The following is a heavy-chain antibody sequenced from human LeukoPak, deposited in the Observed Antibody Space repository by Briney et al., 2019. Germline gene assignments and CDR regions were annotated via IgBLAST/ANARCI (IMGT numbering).Heavy chain of an antibody. CDR3: ARGSGYYDSSAGLWVPGLFDY. CDR2: IYHSGST. D-gene: IGHD3-22*01. CDR1: GGSISSGGYY. Sequence: SETLSLTCTVSGGSISSGGYYWSWIRQPPGKGLEWIGYIYHSGSTYYNPSLKSRVTISVDTSKNQFSLKLSSVTAADTTVYYCARGSGYYDSSAGLWVPGLFDYWGQGTLVTVSS. J-gene: IGHJ4*02. V-gene: IGHV4-61*08.